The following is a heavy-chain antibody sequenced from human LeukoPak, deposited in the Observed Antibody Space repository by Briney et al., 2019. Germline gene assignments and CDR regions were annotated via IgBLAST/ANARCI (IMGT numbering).Heavy chain of an antibody. CDR3: ARGPNSNWSGLDF. Sequence: PRGSLRLSCTASGFSFSGHWMHWARHLPGKGLVWVSRISPTGSTTSYADSVKGRFTVSRDNAKNTLYLQVNNLRAEDTAVYYCARGPNSNWSGLDFWGQGTLLTVSS. V-gene: IGHV3-74*01. CDR2: ISPTGSTT. CDR1: GFSFSGHW. D-gene: IGHD6-6*01. J-gene: IGHJ4*02.